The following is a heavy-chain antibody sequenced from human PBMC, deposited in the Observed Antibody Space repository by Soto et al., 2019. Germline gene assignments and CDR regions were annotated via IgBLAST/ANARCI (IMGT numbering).Heavy chain of an antibody. CDR3: ARQGIAAAGFFWFDP. Sequence: SETLSLTCTVSGGSISSYYWSWIRQPPGKGLEWIGYIYYSGSTNYNPSLKSRVTISVDTSKNQFSLKLSSVTAADTAVYYCARQGIAAAGFFWFDPWGQGTLVTVSS. D-gene: IGHD6-13*01. V-gene: IGHV4-59*08. CDR2: IYYSGST. CDR1: GGSISSYY. J-gene: IGHJ5*02.